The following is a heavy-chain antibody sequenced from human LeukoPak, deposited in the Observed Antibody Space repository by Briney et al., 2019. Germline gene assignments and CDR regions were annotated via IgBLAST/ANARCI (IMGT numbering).Heavy chain of an antibody. CDR3: ARASLLWFGETGLFPPNHY. D-gene: IGHD3-10*01. CDR1: GGSFSGYY. J-gene: IGHJ4*02. V-gene: IGHV4-34*01. Sequence: SETLSLTCAVYGGSFSGYYWSWIRQPPGKGLEWIGEINHSGSTNYNPSLKSRVTISVDTSKNQFSLKLSSVTAADTAVYYCARASLLWFGETGLFPPNHYWGQGTLVTVSS. CDR2: INHSGST.